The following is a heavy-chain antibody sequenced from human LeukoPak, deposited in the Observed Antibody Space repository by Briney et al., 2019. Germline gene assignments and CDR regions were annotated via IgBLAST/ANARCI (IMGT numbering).Heavy chain of an antibody. V-gene: IGHV4-59*08. CDR3: ARRAYGSGSFNRYYFDY. CDR1: GGSISNYY. CDR2: IYYSGST. J-gene: IGHJ4*02. D-gene: IGHD3-10*01. Sequence: SETLSLTCTVSGGSISNYYWSWIRQPPGKGLELIGYIYYSGSTNYNPSLKSRVTISVDTSKNQFSLKLNSVTAADTAVYYCARRAYGSGSFNRYYFDYWGQGTLVAVSS.